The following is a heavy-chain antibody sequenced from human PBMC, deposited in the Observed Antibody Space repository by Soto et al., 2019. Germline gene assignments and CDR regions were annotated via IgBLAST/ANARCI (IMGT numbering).Heavy chain of an antibody. CDR3: ARIEMASIK. J-gene: IGHJ4*02. CDR2: IYYTGST. CDR1: GASIRSGGYC. V-gene: IGHV4-31*03. Sequence: PSETLSLTCSVSGASIRSGGYCWSWLRQSPGKGLEWIGHIYYTGSTFYSPSLKSRLTISLDTSKNQFSLDLRSVTAADTAMYYCARIEMASIKWGRGTLVTSPQ.